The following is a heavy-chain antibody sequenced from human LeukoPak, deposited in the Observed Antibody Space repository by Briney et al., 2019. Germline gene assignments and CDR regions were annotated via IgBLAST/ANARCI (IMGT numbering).Heavy chain of an antibody. CDR1: GYTFTSYA. D-gene: IGHD1-14*01. V-gene: IGHV1-3*01. J-gene: IGHJ5*02. CDR3: ARDAANRAASPTGGPPPNWFDP. CDR2: INAGNGNT. Sequence: GASVKLSCKASGYTFTSYAMHWVRQAPGQRLEWMGWINAGNGNTKYSQKFQGIVTSTRDTSASTAYMELSSLKSENTAVYYCARDAANRAASPTGGPPPNWFDPWGQGTLVTVSS.